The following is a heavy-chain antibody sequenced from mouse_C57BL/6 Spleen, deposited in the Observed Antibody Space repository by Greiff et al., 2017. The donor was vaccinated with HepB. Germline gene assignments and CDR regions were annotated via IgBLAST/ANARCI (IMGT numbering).Heavy chain of an antibody. V-gene: IGHV1-15*01. CDR2: IDPETGGT. Sequence: VHLQQSGAELVRPGASVTLSCKASGYTFTDYEMHWVKQTPVHGLEWIGAIDPETGGTAYNQKFKGKAILTADKSSSTAYMELRSLTSEDSAVYYCTRRMITHFDYWGQGTTLTVSS. CDR3: TRRMITHFDY. CDR1: GYTFTDYE. J-gene: IGHJ2*01. D-gene: IGHD2-4*01.